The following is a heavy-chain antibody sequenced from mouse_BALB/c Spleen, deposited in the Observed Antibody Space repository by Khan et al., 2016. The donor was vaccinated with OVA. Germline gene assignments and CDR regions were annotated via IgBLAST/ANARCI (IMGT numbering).Heavy chain of an antibody. CDR1: GYIFTSYW. J-gene: IGHJ3*01. Sequence: QVQLKQSGAELVRPGASVKLSCKTSGYIFTSYWIHWVKQRSGQGLEWIARIYPGTGSTYYNENFMGKATLTADKSSSTAYMQLFSLKSEDSAVYCCAREGYDGGWFAYWGQGTLVTVSA. CDR3: AREGYDGGWFAY. CDR2: IYPGTGST. V-gene: IGHV1-76*01. D-gene: IGHD2-3*01.